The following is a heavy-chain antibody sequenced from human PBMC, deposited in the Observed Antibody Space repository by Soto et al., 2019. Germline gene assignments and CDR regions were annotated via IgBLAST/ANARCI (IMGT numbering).Heavy chain of an antibody. V-gene: IGHV1-69*12. CDR1: GGTFSSYA. Sequence: QVQLVQSGAEVKKPGSSVKVSCKASGGTFSSYAISWVRQAPGQGLEWMGGIIPIFGTANYAQKFQGRVMISADESPSTAYLERSSLGSEDPAVYYCAPSYGDYAYFLDYWGQGTLVTVSS. CDR3: APSYGDYAYFLDY. J-gene: IGHJ4*02. D-gene: IGHD4-17*01. CDR2: IIPIFGTA.